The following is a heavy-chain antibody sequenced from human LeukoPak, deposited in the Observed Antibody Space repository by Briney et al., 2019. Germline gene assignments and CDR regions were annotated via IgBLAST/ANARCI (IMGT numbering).Heavy chain of an antibody. D-gene: IGHD2-2*01. CDR1: GYSFTSYW. Sequence: GESLKISCKGSGYSFTSYWIGWVRQMPGKGLEWTGIIYPGDSDTRYSPSFQGQVTISADKSISTAYLQWSSLKASDTAMYYCATQYCSSTSCSYYFDYWGQGTLVTVSS. CDR3: ATQYCSSTSCSYYFDY. CDR2: IYPGDSDT. J-gene: IGHJ4*02. V-gene: IGHV5-51*01.